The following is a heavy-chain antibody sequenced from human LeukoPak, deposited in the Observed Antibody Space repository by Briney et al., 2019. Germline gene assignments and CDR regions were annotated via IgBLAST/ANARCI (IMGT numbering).Heavy chain of an antibody. J-gene: IGHJ4*02. Sequence: GGSLRLSCAASGFTFSSYSMNWVRQAPGKGLEWVSYISSSSSTLYYADSVKGRFTISRDNAKNSLYLQMNSLRAEDTAVYYCARDYCSSCRHFDYWGQGTLVTVSS. V-gene: IGHV3-48*01. D-gene: IGHD6-13*01. CDR3: ARDYCSSCRHFDY. CDR2: ISSSSSTL. CDR1: GFTFSSYS.